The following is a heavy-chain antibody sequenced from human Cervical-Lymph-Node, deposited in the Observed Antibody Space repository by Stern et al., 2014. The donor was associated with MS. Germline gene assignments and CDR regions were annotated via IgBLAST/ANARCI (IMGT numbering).Heavy chain of an antibody. CDR3: TRDDGGGVDY. D-gene: IGHD3-16*01. CDR1: GGSFKNYA. V-gene: IGHV1-69*06. CDR2: IIPLFGTS. Sequence: QVQLVQSGAEVKKPGSSVKVSCRASGGSFKNYAVSWVRPAPGQGLEWMGGIIPLFGTSDYAQYFLGRVAITADKSSNTVYMELTSLRYDDTAVYVCTRDDGGGVDYWGQGTPITVSS. J-gene: IGHJ4*02.